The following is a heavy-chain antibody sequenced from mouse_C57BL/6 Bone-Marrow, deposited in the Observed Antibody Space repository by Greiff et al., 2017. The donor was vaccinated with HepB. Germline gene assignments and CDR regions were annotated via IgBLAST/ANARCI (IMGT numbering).Heavy chain of an antibody. D-gene: IGHD6-1*01. V-gene: IGHV5-17*01. CDR2: ISSDSSTN. Sequence: EVKLVESGGGLVKPGESLKLSCAASGFTFSDYGMHWVRQAPEKGLEWVAYISSDSSTNYYADTVTGRFTISRDNAKNTLFLQMTSLRSEDTAMYYSARKQWGDYFDYWGQGTTLTVSS. CDR1: GFTFSDYG. CDR3: ARKQWGDYFDY. J-gene: IGHJ2*01.